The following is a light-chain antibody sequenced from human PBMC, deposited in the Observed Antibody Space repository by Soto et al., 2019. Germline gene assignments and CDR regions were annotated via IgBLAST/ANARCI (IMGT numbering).Light chain of an antibody. J-gene: IGKJ1*01. CDR1: QSIGDS. Sequence: DIQMTQSPSTVSASVGDRVTITCRASQSIGDSLAWYQQKPGKAPYLLISDVSSLERGVPSRFSGSGSGTEFPLTISSMQPDDFATFYCQQYNGYSRTFXQGTKADIK. CDR2: DVS. CDR3: QQYNGYSRT. V-gene: IGKV1-5*01.